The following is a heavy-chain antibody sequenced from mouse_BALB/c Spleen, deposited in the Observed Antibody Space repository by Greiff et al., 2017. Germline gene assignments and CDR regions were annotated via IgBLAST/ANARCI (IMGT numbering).Heavy chain of an antibody. CDR3: ARSDDYPAMDY. D-gene: IGHD2-4*01. V-gene: IGHV5-17*02. CDR1: GFTFSSFG. CDR2: ISSGSSTI. J-gene: IGHJ4*01. Sequence: EVQLVESGGGLVQPGGSRKLSCAASGFTFSSFGMHWVRQAPEKGLEWVAYISSGSSTIYYADTVKGRFTISRDNPKNTLFLQMTSLRSEDTAMYYCARSDDYPAMDYWGQGTSVTVSS.